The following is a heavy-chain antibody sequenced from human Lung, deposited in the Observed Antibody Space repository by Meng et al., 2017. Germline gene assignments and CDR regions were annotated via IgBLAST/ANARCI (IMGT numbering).Heavy chain of an antibody. CDR2: INHSGST. D-gene: IGHD4-11*01. J-gene: IGHJ4*02. CDR1: GGSFSDYY. CDR3: ARGPTTMAHDFDY. Sequence: QVHLQPWGAGLLKPSETLSLPCVVSGGSFSDYYWSWIRQPPGKGLEWIGEINHSGSTNYNPSLESRATISVDTSQNNLSLKLSSVTAADSAVYYCARGPTTMAHDFDYWGQGTLVTVSS. V-gene: IGHV4-34*01.